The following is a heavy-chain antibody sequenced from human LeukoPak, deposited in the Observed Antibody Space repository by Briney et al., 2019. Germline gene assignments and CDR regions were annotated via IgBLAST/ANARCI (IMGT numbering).Heavy chain of an antibody. Sequence: PSETLSLTCIVSGGSIYSGDYYWSWIRQPPGKGLEWIGYIYFNGDTYYSPSLKSRVSISVDTSKNQFSLKLSSVTAADTAVYYCARLTLATIFGVVNWFDPWGQGTLVTVSS. CDR3: ARLTLATIFGVVNWFDP. CDR1: GGSIYSGDYY. V-gene: IGHV4-30-4*02. CDR2: IYFNGDT. D-gene: IGHD3-3*01. J-gene: IGHJ5*02.